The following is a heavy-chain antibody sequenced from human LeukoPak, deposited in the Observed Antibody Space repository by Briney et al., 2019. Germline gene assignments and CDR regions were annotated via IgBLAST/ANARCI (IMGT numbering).Heavy chain of an antibody. D-gene: IGHD3-22*01. Sequence: GGSLRLSCAASGFTFSSYSMNWVRQTPGKGLEWVSSIGTRRTSIYYADSVKGRFTISRDNSKNTLYLQMNSLRAEDTAVYYCAKDQSITMIVVVIPGQFDYWGQGTLVTVSS. CDR1: GFTFSSYS. CDR2: IGTRRTSI. CDR3: AKDQSITMIVVVIPGQFDY. V-gene: IGHV3-21*04. J-gene: IGHJ4*02.